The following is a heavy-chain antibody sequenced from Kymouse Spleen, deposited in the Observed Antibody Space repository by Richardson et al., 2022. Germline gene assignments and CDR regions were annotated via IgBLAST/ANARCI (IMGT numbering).Heavy chain of an antibody. J-gene: IGHJ5*02. D-gene: IGHD3-9*01. Sequence: QLQLQESGPGLVKPSETLSLTCTVSGGSISSSSYYWGWIRQPPGKGLEWIGSIYYSGSTYYNPSLKSRVTISVDTSKNQFSLKLSSVTAADTAVYYCAAILTGYYTWFDPWGQGTLVTVSS. V-gene: IGHV4-39*01. CDR1: GGSISSSSYY. CDR2: IYYSGST. CDR3: AAILTGYYTWFDP.